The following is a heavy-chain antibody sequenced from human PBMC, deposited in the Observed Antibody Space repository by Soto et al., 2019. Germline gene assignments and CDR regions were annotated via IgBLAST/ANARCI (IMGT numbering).Heavy chain of an antibody. CDR2: IKSKTDGGTT. CDR3: TTDPEDDILTGFPLGGY. D-gene: IGHD3-9*01. CDR1: SVSNAW. J-gene: IGHJ4*02. V-gene: IGHV3-15*07. Sequence: SVSNAWMNWIRQAPGKGLEWVGHIKSKTDGGTTDYAAPVKGRFTISRDDSKNTLYLQMNSLKTEDTAVYYCTTDPEDDILTGFPLGGYWGQGTLVTVSS.